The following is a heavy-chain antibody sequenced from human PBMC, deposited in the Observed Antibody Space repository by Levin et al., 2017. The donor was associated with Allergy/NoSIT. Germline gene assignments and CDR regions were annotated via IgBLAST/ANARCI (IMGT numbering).Heavy chain of an antibody. CDR3: ARDRDRLVAGTFFDY. V-gene: IGHV1-69*13. Sequence: SVKVSCKASGGTFSSYAISWVRQAPGQGLEWMGGIIPIFGTANYAQKFQGRVTITADESTSTAYMELSSLRSEDTAVYYCARDRDRLVAGTFFDYWGQGTLVTVSS. J-gene: IGHJ4*02. CDR1: GGTFSSYA. D-gene: IGHD6-19*01. CDR2: IIPIFGTA.